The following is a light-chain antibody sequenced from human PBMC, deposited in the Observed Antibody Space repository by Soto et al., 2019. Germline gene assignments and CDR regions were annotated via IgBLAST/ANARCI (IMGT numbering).Light chain of an antibody. Sequence: QSALTQPASVSGSPGQSITISCTGTSSDVGGYNYVSWYQQHPGKAPKPMIYDVSNRPSGVSNRFSGSKSGNTASLTISGLQAEDEADYYCISYTSSSTLYVFGTGTKVTVL. V-gene: IGLV2-14*01. CDR2: DVS. CDR3: ISYTSSSTLYV. CDR1: SSDVGGYNY. J-gene: IGLJ1*01.